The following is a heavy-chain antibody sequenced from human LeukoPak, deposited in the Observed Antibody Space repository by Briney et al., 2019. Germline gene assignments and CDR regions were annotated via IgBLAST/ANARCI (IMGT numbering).Heavy chain of an antibody. CDR2: IKQDGSEK. Sequence: GGSLRLSCAASGFTFSSYWMSWVRQAPGKGLEWVANIKQDGSEKYYVDSVKSRFTISRDNAKNSLHLQMNSLRAEDTAVYYCARDDRGNWFDPWGQGTLVTVSS. J-gene: IGHJ5*02. D-gene: IGHD3-10*01. V-gene: IGHV3-7*01. CDR1: GFTFSSYW. CDR3: ARDDRGNWFDP.